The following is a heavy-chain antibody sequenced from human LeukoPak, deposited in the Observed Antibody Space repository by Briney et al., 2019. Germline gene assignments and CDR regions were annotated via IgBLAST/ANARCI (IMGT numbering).Heavy chain of an antibody. V-gene: IGHV3-21*01. Sequence: PGGSLRLSCAASGFTFSSYSMNWVRQAPGKGLEWVSSISSSSSYIYYADSVKGRFTISRDNAKNSLYLQMNSLRAEDTAVYYCASTCHVYSSGWRCFDYWGQGTLVTVSS. CDR3: ASTCHVYSSGWRCFDY. D-gene: IGHD6-19*01. CDR1: GFTFSSYS. CDR2: ISSSSSYI. J-gene: IGHJ4*02.